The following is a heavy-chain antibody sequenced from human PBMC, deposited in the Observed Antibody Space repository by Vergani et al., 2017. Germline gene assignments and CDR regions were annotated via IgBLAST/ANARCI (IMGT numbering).Heavy chain of an antibody. CDR2: IYYSGST. V-gene: IGHV4-59*01. Sequence: QVQLQESGPGLVKPSETLSLTCTVSGGSISSYYWSWIRQPPGKGLEWIGYIYYSGSTNYNPSLKSRVTISVDTSKNQCSLKLSSVTAADTAVYYCARGRLLEWFPGHYYFDYGGQGTLVTVSS. CDR1: GGSISSYY. D-gene: IGHD3-3*01. J-gene: IGHJ4*02. CDR3: ARGRLLEWFPGHYYFDY.